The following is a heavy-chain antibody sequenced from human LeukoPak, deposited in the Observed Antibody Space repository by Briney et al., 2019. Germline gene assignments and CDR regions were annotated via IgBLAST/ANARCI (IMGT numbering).Heavy chain of an antibody. V-gene: IGHV3-48*01. J-gene: IGHJ4*02. D-gene: IGHD4-17*01. CDR3: ARTSTYGDYDY. CDR1: GCTFDTYS. Sequence: SGGSLRLSCAASGCTFDTYSMNWVRQAPGQRLEWVSYISGDTSTKYYADSVKGRFTISRDVAKSSLYLQMNSLRAEDTAIYYCARTSTYGDYDYWGQGTLVTVSS. CDR2: ISGDTSTK.